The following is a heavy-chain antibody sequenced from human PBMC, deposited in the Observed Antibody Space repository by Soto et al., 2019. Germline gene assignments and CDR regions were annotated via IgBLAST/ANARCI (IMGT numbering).Heavy chain of an antibody. J-gene: IGHJ1*01. CDR2: IYYSGST. CDR3: ARHGQYYDILTGYSLGEYFQH. V-gene: IGHV4-59*01. D-gene: IGHD3-9*01. Sequence: KTSETLSLTCTVSGGSISSYYWSWIRQPPGKGLEWIGYIYYSGSTNYNPSLKSRVTISVDTSKNQFSLKLSSVTAADTAVYYCARHGQYYDILTGYSLGEYFQHWGQGTLVTVSS. CDR1: GGSISSYY.